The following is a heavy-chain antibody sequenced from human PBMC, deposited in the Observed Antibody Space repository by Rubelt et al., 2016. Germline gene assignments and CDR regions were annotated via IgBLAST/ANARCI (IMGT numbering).Heavy chain of an antibody. Sequence: QVQLVQSGAEVKKPGASVKVSCKASGYTFTSYAMHWVRQAPGQRLEWMGWINAGNGNTNYAQKLQGRVTMTTDTATRTAYMELSSLRSDDTAVYYCARCRRAGGAVAGTWDYWGQGTLVTVSS. J-gene: IGHJ4*02. D-gene: IGHD6-19*01. V-gene: IGHV1-3*01. CDR2: INAGNGNT. CDR1: GYTFTSYA. CDR3: ARCRRAGGAVAGTWDY.